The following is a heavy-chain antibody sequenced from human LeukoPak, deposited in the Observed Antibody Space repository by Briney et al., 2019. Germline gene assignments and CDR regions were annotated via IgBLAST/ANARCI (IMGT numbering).Heavy chain of an antibody. V-gene: IGHV3-74*01. CDR1: GFTLSSYS. D-gene: IGHD3-3*01. CDR3: ATGQLWXSYYYXY. Sequence: PGGSLRLSCAASGFTLSSYSMNWVRQAPGKGLEWVSRINSDGSSTSYADSVKGRFTISRNNAENTLYLQMNSLRAEDTAVYFCATGQLWXSYYYXYWGQGTLVTVSS. J-gene: IGHJ4*02. CDR2: INSDGSST.